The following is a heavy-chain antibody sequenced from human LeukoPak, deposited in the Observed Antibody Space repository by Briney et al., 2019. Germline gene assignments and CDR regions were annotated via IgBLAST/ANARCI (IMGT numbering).Heavy chain of an antibody. V-gene: IGHV3-11*01. CDR1: GFTFSDYY. D-gene: IGHD3/OR15-3a*01. CDR3: AREPFDLDRNWFDP. CDR2: ISGSGGTI. Sequence: PGGSLRLSCAASGFTFSDYYMNWIRQAPGKGLEWVSYISGSGGTIYYADSVKGRFTISRGNAKNSLYLQMNSLRAEDTAVYYCAREPFDLDRNWFDPWGQGTLVTVSS. J-gene: IGHJ5*02.